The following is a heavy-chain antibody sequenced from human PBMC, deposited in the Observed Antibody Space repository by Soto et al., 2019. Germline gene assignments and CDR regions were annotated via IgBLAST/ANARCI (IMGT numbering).Heavy chain of an antibody. CDR3: TTDPYITIVIIRFDY. Sequence: GGPLRLSCAASGFTFSNAWINWVRQAPGKGLEWVGRIKSKTDGGTTDFAASVKGRFAISRDDSKNMVYLQMNSLKTEDTAVYYCTTDPYITIVIIRFDYWGHGTLVTVSS. V-gene: IGHV3-15*07. D-gene: IGHD3-16*02. CDR1: GFTFSNAW. J-gene: IGHJ4*01. CDR2: IKSKTDGGTT.